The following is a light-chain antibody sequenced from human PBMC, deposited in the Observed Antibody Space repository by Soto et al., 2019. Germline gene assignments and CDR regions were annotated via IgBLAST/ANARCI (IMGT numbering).Light chain of an antibody. CDR3: NSYAGSNNVE. Sequence: QSALTQPPSASGSPGQSVTISCTGTSSDVGGYNYVSWYQQHPGKAPKLMIFEVNKRPSGVPDRFSGSKSGNTASLTVSGLQAEDEADYYCNSYAGSNNVEFGGGTKLTVL. CDR1: SSDVGGYNY. J-gene: IGLJ2*01. V-gene: IGLV2-8*01. CDR2: EVN.